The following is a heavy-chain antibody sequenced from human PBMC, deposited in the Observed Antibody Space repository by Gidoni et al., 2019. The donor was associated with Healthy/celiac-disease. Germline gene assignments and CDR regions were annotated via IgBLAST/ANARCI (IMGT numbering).Heavy chain of an antibody. V-gene: IGHV3-23*01. D-gene: IGHD3-9*01. Sequence: EVQLLESGGGLVQPGGSLRLSCAASGFPFSSYAMSWVRQPPGKGLEWVSAISGSGGSTYYADSVKGRFTISRDNSKNTLYLQMNSLRAEDTAVYYCAKTPPYYDILTGYRYFDYWGQGTLVTVSS. CDR1: GFPFSSYA. J-gene: IGHJ4*02. CDR2: ISGSGGST. CDR3: AKTPPYYDILTGYRYFDY.